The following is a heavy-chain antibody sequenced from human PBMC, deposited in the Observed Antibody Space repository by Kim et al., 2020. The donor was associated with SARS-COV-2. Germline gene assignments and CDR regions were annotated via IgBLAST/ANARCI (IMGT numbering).Heavy chain of an antibody. Sequence: SVKVSCKASGGTFSSYAISWVRQAPGQGLEWMGGIIPIFGTANYAQKFQGIVTITADESTSTSYMELSSLRSEDTAVYYCARLGRHYDRPLWGQGTLVTVSS. CDR2: IIPIFGTA. V-gene: IGHV1-69*13. CDR3: ARLGRHYDRPL. J-gene: IGHJ4*02. D-gene: IGHD3-22*01. CDR1: GGTFSSYA.